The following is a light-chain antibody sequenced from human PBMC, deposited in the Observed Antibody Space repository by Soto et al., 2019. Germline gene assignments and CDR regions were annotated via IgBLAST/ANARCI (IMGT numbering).Light chain of an antibody. V-gene: IGKV3-15*01. CDR3: QQYNNWPLT. J-gene: IGKJ4*01. CDR2: VAS. Sequence: EIVMTQSPATLSVSPGERATLSCRASQSVSRNLAWYQHKPGQAPRLLIYVASTRATGIPARFSGSGSGTEFPLTISSLQSEDFAVYYCQQYNNWPLTFGGGTKVEIK. CDR1: QSVSRN.